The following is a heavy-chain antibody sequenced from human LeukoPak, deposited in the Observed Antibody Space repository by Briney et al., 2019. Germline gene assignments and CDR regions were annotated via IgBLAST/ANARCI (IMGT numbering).Heavy chain of an antibody. CDR3: ARLTPGYGSGRGEVWFDP. V-gene: IGHV3-21*01. J-gene: IGHJ5*02. CDR2: ISSSSSYI. CDR1: GSTFSSYS. D-gene: IGHD3-10*01. Sequence: GGSLRLSCAASGSTFSSYSMNWVRQAPGKGLEWVSSISSSSSYIYYADSVKGRFTISRDNAKNSLYLQMNSLRAEDTAVYYCARLTPGYGSGRGEVWFDPWGQGTLVTVSS.